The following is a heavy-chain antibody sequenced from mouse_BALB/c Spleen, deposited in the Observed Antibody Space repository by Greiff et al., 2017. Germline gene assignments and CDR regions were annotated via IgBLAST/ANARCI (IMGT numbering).Heavy chain of an antibody. J-gene: IGHJ3*01. CDR1: GYTFTDYE. CDR2: IDPETGGT. Sequence: QVQLQQSGAELVRPGASVTLSCKASGYTFTDYEMHWVKQTPVHGLEWIGAIDPETGGTAYNQKFKGKATLTADKSSSTACMELRSLASEDSAVYYCTRTADWGQGTLVTVSA. CDR3: TRTAD. V-gene: IGHV1-15*01.